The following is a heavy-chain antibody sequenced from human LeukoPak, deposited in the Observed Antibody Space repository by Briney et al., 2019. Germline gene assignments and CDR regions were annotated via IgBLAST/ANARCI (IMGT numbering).Heavy chain of an antibody. J-gene: IGHJ4*02. V-gene: IGHV4-34*01. CDR3: ASTRFRYYFDH. D-gene: IGHD3-3*01. Sequence: SETLSLTCAVYGGSFSGYHWSWIRQPPGRGLEWLGEINHNGSTNYNPSLKSRVTISVDTAKNQFSLKLSSVTAADTAVYYCASTRFRYYFDHWGQGTLVTVSS. CDR2: INHNGST. CDR1: GGSFSGYH.